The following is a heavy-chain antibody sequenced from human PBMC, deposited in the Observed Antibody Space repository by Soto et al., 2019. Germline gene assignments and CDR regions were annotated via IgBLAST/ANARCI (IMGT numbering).Heavy chain of an antibody. D-gene: IGHD3-22*01. CDR3: ASVDYFDGTRAVDP. Sequence: QVQLQESGPGLVKPSETLSLTCTVSGGNISNGNFYWNWIRQSPGKGLEWIGYTPYSGSTYYNPPLKRRVTISVDTNKNQVSLKLTSVTAADTAVYFCASVDYFDGTRAVDPWGQGTLVIVSS. CDR2: TPYSGST. J-gene: IGHJ5*02. CDR1: GGNISNGNFY. V-gene: IGHV4-61*01.